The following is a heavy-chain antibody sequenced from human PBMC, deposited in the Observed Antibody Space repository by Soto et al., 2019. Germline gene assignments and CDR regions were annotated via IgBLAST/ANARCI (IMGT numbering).Heavy chain of an antibody. Sequence: GGSLRLSCAASGFTFSSYWMHWVRQAPGKGLVWVSRINSDGSSTSYADSVKGRFTISRDNAKNTLYLQMNSLRAEDTAVYYCARDSPGTPFYYYGMDVWGQGTAVTVSS. CDR2: INSDGSST. D-gene: IGHD1-1*01. J-gene: IGHJ6*02. CDR1: GFTFSSYW. CDR3: ARDSPGTPFYYYGMDV. V-gene: IGHV3-74*01.